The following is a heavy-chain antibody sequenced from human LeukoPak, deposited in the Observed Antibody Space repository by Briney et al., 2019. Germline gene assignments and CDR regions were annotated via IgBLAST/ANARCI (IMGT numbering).Heavy chain of an antibody. CDR3: ARDGIAVAGDYYYYGMDV. Sequence: GGSLRLSCAASGFTFSNFAVHWVRQAPGKGLEWVAFMRSDGRTEYYADSVRGRFTISRDSSKNTVYLQMNSLRAEDTAVYYCARDGIAVAGDYYYYGMDVWGQGTTVTVSS. J-gene: IGHJ6*02. D-gene: IGHD6-19*01. CDR1: GFTFSNFA. CDR2: MRSDGRTE. V-gene: IGHV3-30*02.